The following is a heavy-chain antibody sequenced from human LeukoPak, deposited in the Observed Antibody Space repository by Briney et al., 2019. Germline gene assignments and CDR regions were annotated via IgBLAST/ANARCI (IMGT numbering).Heavy chain of an antibody. CDR2: IYPRDSDT. CDR3: ARRDSSGWYFEY. V-gene: IGHV5-51*01. Sequence: GESLKVSCKGSGYSFPSYWIGWVRQMPGKGLEWMGIIYPRDSDTRYSPSFQGQVTISADKSIGTAYLQWSSLKASDTAMYYCARRDSSGWYFEYWGQGTLVTVSS. CDR1: GYSFPSYW. D-gene: IGHD6-19*01. J-gene: IGHJ4*02.